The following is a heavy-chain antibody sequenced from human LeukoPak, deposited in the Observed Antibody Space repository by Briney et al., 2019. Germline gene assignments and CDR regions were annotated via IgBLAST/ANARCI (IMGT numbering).Heavy chain of an antibody. CDR2: ISAYNGNT. CDR1: GYTFTSYG. Sequence: ASVKVSCKASGYTFTSYGISWVRQAPGQGLEWMGWISAYNGNTNYAQKLQGRVTMTTDTSASTAYMELSSLRSEDTAVYYCASEISDWFDPWGQGTLVTVSS. V-gene: IGHV1-18*01. D-gene: IGHD2/OR15-2a*01. CDR3: ASEISDWFDP. J-gene: IGHJ5*02.